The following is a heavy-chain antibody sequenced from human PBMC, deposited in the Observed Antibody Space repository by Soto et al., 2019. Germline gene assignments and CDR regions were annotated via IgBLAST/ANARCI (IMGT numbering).Heavy chain of an antibody. J-gene: IGHJ5*02. D-gene: IGHD6-13*01. CDR1: GYTFTSYG. V-gene: IGHV1-3*01. Sequence: ASVKVSCKASGYTFTSYGIHWVRQAPGQRLEWMGWIDAANGDTKYSPKFQGRVTITRDTSASTAYVELSSLRSEDTAVYYCVRRHVSATGIDWFDPWGQGTLVTVSS. CDR2: IDAANGDT. CDR3: VRRHVSATGIDWFDP.